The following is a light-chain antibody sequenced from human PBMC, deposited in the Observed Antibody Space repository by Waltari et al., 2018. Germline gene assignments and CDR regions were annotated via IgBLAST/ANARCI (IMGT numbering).Light chain of an antibody. CDR3: QQYNNWPLT. Sequence: EIVMTQSPATLSVSPGERVTLSCRASQTVNSNLAWYQQKPGQAPNPLIYAASTRATGIPARFSGSGSGTEFTLTISSLQSEDFAVYYCQQYNNWPLTFGGGTKVEI. V-gene: IGKV3-15*01. J-gene: IGKJ4*01. CDR1: QTVNSN. CDR2: AAS.